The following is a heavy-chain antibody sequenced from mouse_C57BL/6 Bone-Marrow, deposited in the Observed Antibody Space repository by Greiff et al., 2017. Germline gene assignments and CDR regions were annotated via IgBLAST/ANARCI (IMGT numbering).Heavy chain of an antibody. CDR3: TRREYYYGSSSFDY. CDR1: GYTFTDYE. CDR2: IDPETGGT. V-gene: IGHV1-15*01. Sequence: LVRPGASVTLSCQASGYTFTDYEMHWVKQTPVHGLEWIGAIDPETGGTAYNQKLKGKAILTADKSSSTAYMELRSLTSEDSAVYYCTRREYYYGSSSFDYWGQGTTLTVSS. D-gene: IGHD1-1*01. J-gene: IGHJ2*01.